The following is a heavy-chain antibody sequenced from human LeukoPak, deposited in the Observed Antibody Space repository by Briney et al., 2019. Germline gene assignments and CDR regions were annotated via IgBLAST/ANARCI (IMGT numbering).Heavy chain of an antibody. CDR2: IIPIFGTA. Sequence: GASVKVSCKASGGTFSSYAISCVRQAPGQGLEWMGGIIPIFGTANYAQKFQGRVTITADESTSTAYMELSSLRSEDTAVYYCARAGPTVKGGWFDPWGQGTLVTVSS. D-gene: IGHD4-11*01. CDR1: GGTFSSYA. J-gene: IGHJ5*02. CDR3: ARAGPTVKGGWFDP. V-gene: IGHV1-69*13.